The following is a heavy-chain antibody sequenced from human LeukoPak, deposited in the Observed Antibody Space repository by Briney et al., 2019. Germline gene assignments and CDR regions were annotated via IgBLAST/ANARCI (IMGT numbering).Heavy chain of an antibody. Sequence: SGGSLRLSCTVSGFTVSSNSMSWVRQAPGEGLEWVSFIYSDNTHYSDSVKGRFTISRDNSKNTLYLQMNSLRAEDTAVYYCARRAGAYSHPYDYWGQGTLVTVSS. D-gene: IGHD4/OR15-4a*01. V-gene: IGHV3-53*01. CDR2: IYSDNT. CDR1: GFTVSSNS. CDR3: ARRAGAYSHPYDY. J-gene: IGHJ4*02.